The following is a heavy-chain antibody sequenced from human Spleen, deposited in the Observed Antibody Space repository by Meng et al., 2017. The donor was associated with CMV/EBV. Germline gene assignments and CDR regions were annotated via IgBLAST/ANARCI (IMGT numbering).Heavy chain of an antibody. Sequence: GGSLRLSCAASGFTFSSYWMHWVRQAPGKGLVWVSRINSDGSSTSYADSVKGRFTISRDNAKNTLYLQMNSLRAEDTAVYYCAREDYYDFWSGLYYYYGMDVWGQGTTVTVSS. CDR2: INSDGSST. D-gene: IGHD3-3*01. CDR1: GFTFSSYW. V-gene: IGHV3-74*01. CDR3: AREDYYDFWSGLYYYYGMDV. J-gene: IGHJ6*02.